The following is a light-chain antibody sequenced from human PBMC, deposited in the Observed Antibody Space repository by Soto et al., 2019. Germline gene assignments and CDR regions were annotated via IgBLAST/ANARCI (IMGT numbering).Light chain of an antibody. V-gene: IGLV2-14*01. J-gene: IGLJ1*01. CDR2: EVS. Sequence: QSALTQPAYVSESPGQSITISCAGTSSDVGGYNHFSWYQQHADKAPKLLIHEVSNRPSGVSNRFSGCKSGNTALLTISGLQAEDEADYDCTSYTCISAYVFGTGTKVNVL. CDR1: SSDVGGYNH. CDR3: TSYTCISAYV.